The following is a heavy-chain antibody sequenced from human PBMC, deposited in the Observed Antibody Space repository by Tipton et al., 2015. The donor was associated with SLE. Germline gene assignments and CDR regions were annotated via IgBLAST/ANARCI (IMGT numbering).Heavy chain of an antibody. V-gene: IGHV4-39*01. Sequence: LRLSCTVSGGSISSSSYYWGWIRQPPGKGLEWIGSIYYSGSTYYNPSLKSRVTISVGTSKNQFSLKLSSVTAADTAVYYCARAQPYCSSTSCYFDYWGQGTLVTVSS. J-gene: IGHJ4*02. CDR1: GGSISSSSYY. CDR3: ARAQPYCSSTSCYFDY. CDR2: IYYSGST. D-gene: IGHD2-2*01.